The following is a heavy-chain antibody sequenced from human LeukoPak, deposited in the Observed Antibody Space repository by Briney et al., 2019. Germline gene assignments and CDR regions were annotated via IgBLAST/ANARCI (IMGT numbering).Heavy chain of an antibody. Sequence: PGGSPRLSRAASGFTFSTYEINWVRQAPGKGLEWLSYISSSGGTIYYADPVKGRFTISRDNAKNSLYLHMNSLRAEDTAVYYCARGARGYTYGRFDYWGQGTLVTVSS. J-gene: IGHJ4*02. V-gene: IGHV3-48*03. D-gene: IGHD5-18*01. CDR1: GFTFSTYE. CDR3: ARGARGYTYGRFDY. CDR2: ISSSGGTI.